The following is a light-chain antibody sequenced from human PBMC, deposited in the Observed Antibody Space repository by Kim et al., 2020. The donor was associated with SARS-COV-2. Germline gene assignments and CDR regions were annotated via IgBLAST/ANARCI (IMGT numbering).Light chain of an antibody. Sequence: PGERATLSCRASQILSSNFLAWYQHKPGQAPRLLIYGASSRATGIPDRFSGSGSETDFTLTIARLEPEDFAVYYCQQYGTSPFTFGGGTKLEI. CDR2: GAS. CDR1: QILSSNF. V-gene: IGKV3-20*01. J-gene: IGKJ4*01. CDR3: QQYGTSPFT.